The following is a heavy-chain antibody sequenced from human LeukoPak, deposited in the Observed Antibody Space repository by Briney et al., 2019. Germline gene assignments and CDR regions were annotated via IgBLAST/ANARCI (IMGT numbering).Heavy chain of an antibody. CDR2: INPNSGGT. Sequence: GASVKVSCKASGYTFTGYYMHWVRQAPGQGLEWMGWINPNSGGTNYAQKFQGRVTMTRDTSISTAYMELSRRRSDDTAVYYCASSPYYDSSGYYYADDAFDIWGQGTMVTVSS. CDR3: ASSPYYDSSGYYYADDAFDI. D-gene: IGHD3-22*01. V-gene: IGHV1-2*02. CDR1: GYTFTGYY. J-gene: IGHJ3*02.